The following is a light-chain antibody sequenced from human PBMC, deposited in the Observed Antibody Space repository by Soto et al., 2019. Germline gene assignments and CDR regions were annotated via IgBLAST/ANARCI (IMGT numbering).Light chain of an antibody. V-gene: IGKV3-20*01. J-gene: IGKJ2*01. CDR1: QSFSSGY. Sequence: EIVLTQSPGTLSLSPGERATLSCRASQSFSSGYLAWYQQKPGQAPRLLIYGASIRATGIPDRFSGSGSGTDFTLTITRLEPEDFAVYYCQQYGSSPYTFGQGTKLEIK. CDR2: GAS. CDR3: QQYGSSPYT.